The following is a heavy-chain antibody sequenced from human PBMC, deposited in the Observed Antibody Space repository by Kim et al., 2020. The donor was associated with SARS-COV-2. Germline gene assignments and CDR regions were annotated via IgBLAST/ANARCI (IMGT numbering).Heavy chain of an antibody. D-gene: IGHD2-21*01. J-gene: IGHJ4*02. Sequence: SGPTLVKPTQTLTLTCTFSGFSLSSSGVGVGWIRQPPGKALEWLALNIWDDDKTSSPSLKSRLTITKHTAKNQLVLTMTDMDPVDTATYFFARSGCGGTTCYQYFFGFWGPGTQVTVSS. CDR2: NIWDDDK. V-gene: IGHV2-5*02. CDR3: ARSGCGGTTCYQYFFGF. CDR1: GFSLSSSGVG.